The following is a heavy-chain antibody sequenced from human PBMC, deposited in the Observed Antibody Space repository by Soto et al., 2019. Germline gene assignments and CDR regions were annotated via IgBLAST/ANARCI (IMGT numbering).Heavy chain of an antibody. CDR3: ASGDYGDYGQQPNDY. CDR2: ISAYNGNT. V-gene: IGHV1-18*01. CDR1: GYTFTSYG. Sequence: ASVKVSCKASGYTFTSYGISWVRQAPGQGLEWMGWISAYNGNTNYAQKLQGRVTMTTDTSTSTAYMELRSLRSDDTAVYYGASGDYGDYGQQPNDYWGQGTLVTVSS. D-gene: IGHD4-17*01. J-gene: IGHJ4*02.